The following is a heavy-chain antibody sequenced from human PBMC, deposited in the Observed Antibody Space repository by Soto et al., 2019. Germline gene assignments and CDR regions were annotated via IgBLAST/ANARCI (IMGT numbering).Heavy chain of an antibody. V-gene: IGHV1-3*01. J-gene: IGHJ6*02. CDR2: INAGNGNT. CDR1: GYTFTSYA. CDR3: ARDQYYDILTGYYYYYGMDV. D-gene: IGHD3-9*01. Sequence: ASVKVSCKASGYTFTSYAMHWVRQAPGQGLEWMGWINAGNGNTKYSQKFQGRVTITRDTSASTAYMELSSLRSEDTAVYYCARDQYYDILTGYYYYYGMDVWGQGTTVTVSS.